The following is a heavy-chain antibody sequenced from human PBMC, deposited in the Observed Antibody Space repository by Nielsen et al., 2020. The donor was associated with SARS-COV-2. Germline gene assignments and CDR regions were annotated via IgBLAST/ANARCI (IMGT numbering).Heavy chain of an antibody. D-gene: IGHD5-18*01. Sequence: SETLSLTCTVSGGSISSGGYYWSWIRQHPGKGLEWIGYIYHSGSTYYNPSLKSRVTISVDTSKNQFSLKLSSVTAADTAVYYCARAGGGYSYGYYYYYGMDVWGQGTTVTVSS. CDR2: IYHSGST. CDR1: GGSISSGGYY. V-gene: IGHV4-31*03. CDR3: ARAGGGYSYGYYYYYGMDV. J-gene: IGHJ6*02.